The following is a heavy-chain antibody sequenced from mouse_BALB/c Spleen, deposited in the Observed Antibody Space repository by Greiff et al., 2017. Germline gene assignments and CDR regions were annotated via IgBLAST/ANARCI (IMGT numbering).Heavy chain of an antibody. D-gene: IGHD1-1*01. CDR2: IDPENGNT. CDR3: APAYYGSSRYYAMDY. CDR1: GFNIKDYY. J-gene: IGHJ4*01. Sequence: VQLQQSGAELVRPGALVKLSCKASGFNIKDYYMHWVKQRPEQGLEWIGWIDPENGNTIYDPKFQGKASITADTSSNTAYLQLSSLTSEDTAVYYFAPAYYGSSRYYAMDYWGQGTSVTVSS. V-gene: IGHV14-1*02.